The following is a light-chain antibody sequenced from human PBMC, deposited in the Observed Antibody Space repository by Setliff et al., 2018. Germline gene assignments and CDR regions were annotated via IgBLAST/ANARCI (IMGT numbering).Light chain of an antibody. Sequence: QSVLTQPASVSGSPAQSITISCTGTSSDIGRYDFVSWYQHLPGKAPQLLIFSVNNRPSQISDRFSASKSGDTASLTISGLQAEDEAVYYCCSYTPTMGVVFGGGTQLTVL. CDR3: CSYTPTMGVV. CDR1: SSDIGRYDF. V-gene: IGLV2-14*03. J-gene: IGLJ2*01. CDR2: SVN.